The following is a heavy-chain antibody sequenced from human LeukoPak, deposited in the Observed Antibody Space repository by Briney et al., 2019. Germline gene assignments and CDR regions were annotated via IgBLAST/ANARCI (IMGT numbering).Heavy chain of an antibody. J-gene: IGHJ6*02. CDR1: GYTFTGYY. Sequence: ASVKVSCKASGYTFTGYYMHWVRQAPGQGLEWMGWINPNRGGTNYAQKFQGRVTMTRDTSISTAYMELSRLRSDDTAVYYCARLYVVVAATQYYYYGMDVWGQGTTVTVSS. V-gene: IGHV1-2*02. CDR3: ARLYVVVAATQYYYYGMDV. D-gene: IGHD2-15*01. CDR2: INPNRGGT.